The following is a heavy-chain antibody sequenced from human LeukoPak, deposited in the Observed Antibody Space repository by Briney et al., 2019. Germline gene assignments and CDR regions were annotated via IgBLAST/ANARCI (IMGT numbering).Heavy chain of an antibody. Sequence: ASVKVSCKASGGTFSSYAISWVRQAPGQGPEWMGRIIPILGIVNYAQKLQGRVTITADKSTSTAYMELSSLRSEDTAVYYCAIKSGYSYGQFDYWGQGTLVTVSS. CDR1: GGTFSSYA. D-gene: IGHD5-18*01. V-gene: IGHV1-69*04. CDR2: IIPILGIV. CDR3: AIKSGYSYGQFDY. J-gene: IGHJ4*02.